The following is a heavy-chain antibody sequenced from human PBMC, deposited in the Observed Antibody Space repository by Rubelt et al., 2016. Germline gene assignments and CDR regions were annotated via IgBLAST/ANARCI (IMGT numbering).Heavy chain of an antibody. Sequence: VQLVEFGGGLVQPGGSLRLSCAASGFTFSDYYMSWIRQAPGKGLEWVSYISSSGSIISYADSMKGRFTISRDNAKNSLYLQMNSLSAEDTAVYYCARGSFWGRTYYFGNWGQGTLVTVSS. J-gene: IGHJ4*02. CDR2: ISSSGSII. CDR3: ARGSFWGRTYYFGN. D-gene: IGHD3-16*01. V-gene: IGHV3-11*04. CDR1: GFTFSDYY.